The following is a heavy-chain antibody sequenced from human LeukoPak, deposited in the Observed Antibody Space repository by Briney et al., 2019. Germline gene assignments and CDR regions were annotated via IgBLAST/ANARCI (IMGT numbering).Heavy chain of an antibody. CDR1: GYSISSGYY. V-gene: IGHV4-38-2*02. D-gene: IGHD6-6*01. CDR3: ARGLIAAREYYFDS. CDR2: IYHSGST. J-gene: IGHJ4*02. Sequence: SETLSLTCTVSGYSISSGYYWGWIRQPPGKGLEWIGSIYHSGSTYYNPSLKSRVTISVDTSKNQFSLKLSSVTAADTAVYYCARGLIAAREYYFDSWGQGTLVTVSS.